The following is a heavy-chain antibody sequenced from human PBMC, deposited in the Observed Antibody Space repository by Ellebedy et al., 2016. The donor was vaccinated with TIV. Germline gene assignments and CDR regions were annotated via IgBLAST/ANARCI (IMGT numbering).Heavy chain of an antibody. J-gene: IGHJ4*02. Sequence: GESLKISCAASGFTFSKYSMHWVRQAPGKGLKYVSAVFDNGGSTFYADSVKGRFTISRDNSKNTLYLQMGSLRADDMAVYYCARRGRGGYDFWGQGTLVAVSS. D-gene: IGHD5-24*01. V-gene: IGHV3-64*02. CDR2: VFDNGGST. CDR1: GFTFSKYS. CDR3: ARRGRGGYDF.